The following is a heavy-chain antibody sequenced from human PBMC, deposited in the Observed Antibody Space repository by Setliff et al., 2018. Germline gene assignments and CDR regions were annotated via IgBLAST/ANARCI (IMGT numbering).Heavy chain of an antibody. CDR1: GGTLSGYA. D-gene: IGHD1-1*01. CDR3: ARDSVTLGQLERRGGFRYYDMDV. J-gene: IGHJ6*02. V-gene: IGHV1-69*06. Sequence: SVKVSCKASGGTLSGYAFSWVRQAPGQGLEWVGGITPLFETAHYAQKFQDRVTITADKSTSTVYMELNSLISEDTAVYLCARDSVTLGQLERRGGFRYYDMDVWGQGTTVTVSS. CDR2: ITPLFETA.